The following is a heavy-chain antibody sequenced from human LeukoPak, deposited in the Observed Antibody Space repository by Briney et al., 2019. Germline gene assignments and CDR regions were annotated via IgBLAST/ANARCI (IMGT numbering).Heavy chain of an antibody. CDR3: ARDIDCSSTSCYGGDY. Sequence: PSETLSLTCTVSGGSISSYYWSWIRQPPGKGLEWIGYIYYSGSTYYNPSLKSRVTISVDTSKNQFSLKLSSVTAADTAVYYCARDIDCSSTSCYGGDYWGQGTLVTVSS. CDR1: GGSISSYY. D-gene: IGHD2-2*01. V-gene: IGHV4-59*12. J-gene: IGHJ4*02. CDR2: IYYSGST.